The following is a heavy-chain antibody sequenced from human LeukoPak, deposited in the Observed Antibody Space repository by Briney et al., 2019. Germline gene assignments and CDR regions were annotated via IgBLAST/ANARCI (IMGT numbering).Heavy chain of an antibody. V-gene: IGHV3-7*01. Sequence: PGGSLRLSCATSGFTFSRSWMDWVRQAPGKGLEWVANIKEDGSETHYVDFAKGRFTISRDNAMNSLFLQVDNLRVEDTAIYYCSRSLNFWGQGTLVTVSP. J-gene: IGHJ4*02. CDR3: SRSLNF. CDR1: GFTFSRSW. CDR2: IKEDGSET.